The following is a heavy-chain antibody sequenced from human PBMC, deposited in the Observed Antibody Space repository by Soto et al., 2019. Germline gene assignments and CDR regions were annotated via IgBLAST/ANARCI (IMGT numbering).Heavy chain of an antibody. CDR1: GYTFTSYY. CDR3: ARVGYCSSTSCSTFDY. Sequence: ASVKVSCKASGYTFTSYYMPWVRQAPGQGLEWMGIINPSGGSTSYAQKFQGRVTMTRDTSTSTVYMELSSLRSEDTAVYYCARVGYCSSTSCSTFDYWGQGTLVTVSS. CDR2: INPSGGST. D-gene: IGHD2-2*01. J-gene: IGHJ4*02. V-gene: IGHV1-46*01.